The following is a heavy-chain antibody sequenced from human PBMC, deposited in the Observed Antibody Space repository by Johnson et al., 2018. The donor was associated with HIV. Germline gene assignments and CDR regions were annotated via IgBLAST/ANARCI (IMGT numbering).Heavy chain of an antibody. V-gene: IGHV3-20*04. D-gene: IGHD2-15*01. CDR3: ARALRVVVVAATFDAFDI. J-gene: IGHJ3*02. CDR1: GFTFSDHY. CDR2: INWNGGST. Sequence: VQLVESGGGLVQPGRSLRLSCAVSGFTFSDHYMSWVRQAPGKGLEWVSGINWNGGSTGYADSVKGRFTISRDNAKNSLYLQMNSLRAEDTALYYCARALRVVVVAATFDAFDIWGQGTMVTVSS.